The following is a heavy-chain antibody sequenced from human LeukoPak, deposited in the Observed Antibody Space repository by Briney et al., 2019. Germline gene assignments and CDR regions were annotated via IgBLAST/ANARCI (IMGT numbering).Heavy chain of an antibody. D-gene: IGHD6-19*01. V-gene: IGHV4-39*07. CDR2: IYYSGST. CDR1: GASISSTGGY. CDR3: ASIAVAEDVFDY. J-gene: IGHJ4*02. Sequence: SETLSLTCAVSGASISSTGGYWGWIRQPPGKGLEWIESIYYSGSTYYNPSLKSRVTISVDTSKNQFSLKLSSVTAADTAVYYCASIAVAEDVFDYWGQGTLVTVSS.